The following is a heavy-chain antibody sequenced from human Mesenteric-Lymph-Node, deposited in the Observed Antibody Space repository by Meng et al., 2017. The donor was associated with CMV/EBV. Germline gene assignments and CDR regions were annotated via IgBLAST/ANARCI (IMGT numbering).Heavy chain of an antibody. V-gene: IGHV3-7*01. J-gene: IGHJ4*02. Sequence: GGSLRLSCEASGFTFSNYWMSWVRQAPGRGLEWVANINQDGGQRYYLDSVKGRFTISRDSAKNSLYLQMNSLRAEDTAVYYCATLSFAYWGQGTLVTVSS. CDR2: INQDGGQR. CDR3: ATLSFAY. CDR1: GFTFSNYW.